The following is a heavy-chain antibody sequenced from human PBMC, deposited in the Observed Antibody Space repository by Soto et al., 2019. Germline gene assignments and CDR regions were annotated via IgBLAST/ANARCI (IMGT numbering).Heavy chain of an antibody. CDR1: GYTFTGYY. J-gene: IGHJ3*02. V-gene: IGHV1-2*02. Sequence: QVQLVQSGAEVKKPGASVKVSCKASGYTFTGYYMHWVRQAPGQGLEWMGWINPNSGGTNYAQKFQGRVTITADESTSTAYMELSSLRSEDTAVYYCARRGIYPQYAFDIWGQGTMVTVSS. CDR2: INPNSGGT. CDR3: ARRGIYPQYAFDI.